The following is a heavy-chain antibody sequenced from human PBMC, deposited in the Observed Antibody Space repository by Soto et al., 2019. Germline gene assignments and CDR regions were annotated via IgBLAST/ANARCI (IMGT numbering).Heavy chain of an antibody. CDR1: GGTFSSYA. D-gene: IGHD2-15*01. V-gene: IGHV1-69*12. Sequence: QVQLVQSGAEVKKPGSSVKVSCKASGGTFSSYAISWVRQAPGQGLEWMGGIIPIFGTANYAQKFQGRVTMTAEESPGTAYMERGSLRSEDTAVYYCAGVVTVVKSFHYWYFDLWGRGTLVTVSS. CDR3: AGVVTVVKSFHYWYFDL. J-gene: IGHJ2*01. CDR2: IIPIFGTA.